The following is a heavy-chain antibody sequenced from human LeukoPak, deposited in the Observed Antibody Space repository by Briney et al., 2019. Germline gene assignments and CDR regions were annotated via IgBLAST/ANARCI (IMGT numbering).Heavy chain of an antibody. D-gene: IGHD6-13*01. V-gene: IGHV4-30-2*01. Sequence: SETLSLTCTVSGGSISSGGYYWSWIRQPPGKGLEWIGYIYHSGSTYYNPSLKSRVTISVDRSKNQFSLKLSSVTAADTAVYYCARTLYSSSFRNWFDPWGQGTLVTVSS. J-gene: IGHJ5*02. CDR2: IYHSGST. CDR1: GGSISSGGYY. CDR3: ARTLYSSSFRNWFDP.